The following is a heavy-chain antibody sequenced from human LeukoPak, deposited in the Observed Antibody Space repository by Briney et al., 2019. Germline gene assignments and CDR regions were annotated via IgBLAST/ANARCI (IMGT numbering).Heavy chain of an antibody. V-gene: IGHV4-38-2*02. CDR3: AREYDR. CDR2: IYHSGST. J-gene: IGHJ4*02. D-gene: IGHD3-3*01. Sequence: SETLSLTCTVSGYSISSGYYWGWIRQPPGKGLEWIGSIYHSGSTYYNPSLKSRVTISVDTSKNQFSLKLSSVTAADTAVYYCAREYDRWGQGTWSPSPQ. CDR1: GYSISSGYY.